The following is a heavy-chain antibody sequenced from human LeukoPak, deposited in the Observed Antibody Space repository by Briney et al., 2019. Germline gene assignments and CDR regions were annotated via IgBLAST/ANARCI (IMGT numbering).Heavy chain of an antibody. CDR3: AKDHGGSNYYDGSGYSDY. CDR2: ISGSGGST. D-gene: IGHD3-22*01. CDR1: GFTFSSYA. J-gene: IGHJ4*02. V-gene: IGHV3-23*01. Sequence: PGGSLRLSCAASGFTFSSYAMSWVRQAPGKGLEWVSAISGSGGSTYYADSVKGRFTISRDNSKNTLYLQMNSLRAEDTAVYYCAKDHGGSNYYDGSGYSDYWGQGTLVTVSS.